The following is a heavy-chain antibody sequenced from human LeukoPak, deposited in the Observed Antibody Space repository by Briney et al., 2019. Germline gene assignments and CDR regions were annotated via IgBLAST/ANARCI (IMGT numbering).Heavy chain of an antibody. CDR2: INPNNGNL. Sequence: ASVTVSCKASGYTFGSDDINWVRQAPGQGLEWMGWINPNNGNLDYAQKFQGRVTITRNTPISTAYMELSSLTSEDTAVYYCARSDHNSWNAFDIWGQGTMVTVSS. CDR1: GYTFGSDD. J-gene: IGHJ3*02. CDR3: ARSDHNSWNAFDI. V-gene: IGHV1-8*03. D-gene: IGHD1-26*01.